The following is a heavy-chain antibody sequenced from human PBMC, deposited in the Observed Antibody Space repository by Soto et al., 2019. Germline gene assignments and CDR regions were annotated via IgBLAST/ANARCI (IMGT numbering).Heavy chain of an antibody. CDR3: ARDLYSSSSNWFDP. Sequence: GASVKVSCKASGYTFTGYYMPWVRQAPGQGLEWMGWINPNSGGTNCAQKFQGRVTMTRDTSISTAYMELSRLRSDDTAVYYCARDLYSSSSNWFDPWGQATLVTVSS. D-gene: IGHD6-6*01. V-gene: IGHV1-2*02. CDR1: GYTFTGYY. J-gene: IGHJ5*02. CDR2: INPNSGGT.